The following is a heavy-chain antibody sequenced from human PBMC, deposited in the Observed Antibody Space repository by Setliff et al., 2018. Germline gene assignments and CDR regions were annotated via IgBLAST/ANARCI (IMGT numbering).Heavy chain of an antibody. Sequence: PSETLSLTCTVSGGSISSGGYYWSWIRQHPGKGLEWIGYIYYSGSTYYNPSLKSRVTISVDTSKNQFSLKLSSVTDADTAVYYCARDPLTTNRRRAFDIWGQGTMVTVS. D-gene: IGHD4-17*01. CDR1: GGSISSGGYY. CDR3: ARDPLTTNRRRAFDI. V-gene: IGHV4-31*03. CDR2: IYYSGST. J-gene: IGHJ3*02.